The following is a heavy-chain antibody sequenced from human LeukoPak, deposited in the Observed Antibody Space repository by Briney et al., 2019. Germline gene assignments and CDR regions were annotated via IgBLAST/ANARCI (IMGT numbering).Heavy chain of an antibody. J-gene: IGHJ4*02. D-gene: IGHD4-17*01. CDR2: LNQDESSQ. CDR3: ARLGPVTKDQYCDY. Sequence: GGSLRLSCAASGLIFTTYWMGWVRQAPGKGLEWVANLNQDESSQYYVDAVRGRFTISRDNAKNSLNLHMNSLRGEDTAVYFCARLGPVTKDQYCDYWGQGTLVTVSS. V-gene: IGHV3-7*01. CDR1: GLIFTTYW.